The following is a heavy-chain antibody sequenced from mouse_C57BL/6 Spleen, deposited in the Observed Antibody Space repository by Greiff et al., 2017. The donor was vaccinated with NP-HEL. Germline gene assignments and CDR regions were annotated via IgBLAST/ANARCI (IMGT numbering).Heavy chain of an antibody. CDR3: TTWGGAMDY. CDR1: GFNIKDDY. CDR2: IDPENGDT. V-gene: IGHV14-4*01. J-gene: IGHJ4*01. Sequence: EVKLVESGAELVRPGASVKLSCTASGFNIKDDYMHWVKQRPEQGLEWIGWIDPENGDTEYASKFQGKATITADTSSNTAYLQLSSLTSEDTAVYYCTTWGGAMDYWGQGTSVTVSS.